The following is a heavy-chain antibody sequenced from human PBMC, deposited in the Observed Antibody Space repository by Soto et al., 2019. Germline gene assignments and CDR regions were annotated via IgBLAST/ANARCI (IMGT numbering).Heavy chain of an antibody. CDR2: MSATGGRT. D-gene: IGHD2-8*02. J-gene: IGHJ3*02. V-gene: IGHV3-23*01. CDR3: EKSWWDRGQDSAFDI. Sequence: EVQLLESGGDLIQPGGSLRLSCAASGFSFSSYSMSWVRQAPGKGLEWVSGMSATGGRTYYADCVKGRFIISRDNSRKTLYLHMNSLRADDTAVSYCEKSWWDRGQDSAFDIWGLGTMVTVSA. CDR1: GFSFSSYS.